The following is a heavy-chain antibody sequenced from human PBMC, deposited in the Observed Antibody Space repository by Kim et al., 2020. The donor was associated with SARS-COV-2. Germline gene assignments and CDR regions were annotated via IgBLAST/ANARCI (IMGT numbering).Heavy chain of an antibody. CDR3: VKAKVGYYDSSGYYS. CDR2: ISSNGGST. J-gene: IGHJ4*02. Sequence: GGSLRLSCSASGFTFSSYAMHWVRQAPGKGLEYVSAISSNGGSTYYADSVKGRFTISRDNSKNTLYLQMSSLRAEDTAVYYCVKAKVGYYDSSGYYSWGQGTLVTVSS. V-gene: IGHV3-64D*09. D-gene: IGHD3-22*01. CDR1: GFTFSSYA.